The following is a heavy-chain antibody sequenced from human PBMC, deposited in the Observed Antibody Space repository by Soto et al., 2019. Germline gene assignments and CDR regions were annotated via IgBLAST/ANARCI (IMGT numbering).Heavy chain of an antibody. CDR2: ISSSSSYT. D-gene: IGHD3-16*01. J-gene: IGHJ6*02. Sequence: GGARIPPRGASGFILSAYYLRLIRLAPGKGLEWVSYISSSSSYTNYADSVKGRFTISRDNAKHSLSMQMNSLRAEDTAVYYWARVTFGRFYQDAWGQGTTVSVSS. CDR1: GFILSAYY. V-gene: IGHV3-11*06. CDR3: ARVTFGRFYQDA.